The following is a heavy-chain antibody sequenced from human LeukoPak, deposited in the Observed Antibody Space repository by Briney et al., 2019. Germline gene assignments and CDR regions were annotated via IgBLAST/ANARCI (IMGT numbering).Heavy chain of an antibody. V-gene: IGHV3-7*01. Sequence: PGGALRLSCATSGFTFSDYWMSWVRPSPGTGLEWVADIKQDGSDKKYVDSVKGRFTISRDNAKKSLYLQMDSLRAEDTAVYYCARSLWPADYWGQGTLVTVSS. D-gene: IGHD3-10*01. CDR2: IKQDGSDK. CDR3: ARSLWPADY. J-gene: IGHJ4*02. CDR1: GFTFSDYW.